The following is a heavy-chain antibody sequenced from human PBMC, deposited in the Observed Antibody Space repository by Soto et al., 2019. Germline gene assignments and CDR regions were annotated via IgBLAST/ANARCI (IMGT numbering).Heavy chain of an antibody. Sequence: SVKVSCKASGFTFTSSAVQWVRQARGQRLEWIGWIVVGSGNTNYAQKFKERVTITRDMSTSTAYMELSSLRSEDTAVYYCARVRLGFGELLYGDYYYYYYMDVWGKGTTVTVSS. CDR2: IVVGSGNT. V-gene: IGHV1-58*01. J-gene: IGHJ6*03. CDR3: ARVRLGFGELLYGDYYYYYYMDV. D-gene: IGHD3-10*01. CDR1: GFTFTSSA.